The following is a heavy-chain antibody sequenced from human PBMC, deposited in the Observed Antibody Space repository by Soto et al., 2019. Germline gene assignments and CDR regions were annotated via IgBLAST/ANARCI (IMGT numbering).Heavy chain of an antibody. D-gene: IGHD7-27*01. CDR1: GYTFTSYY. CDR2: TNPSGGST. CDR3: ARGLGRYYYYYYYMDV. V-gene: IGHV1-46*01. Sequence: ASVKVSCKASGYTFTSYYMHWVRQAPGQGLEWMGITNPSGGSTSYAQKFQGRVTMTRNTSISTAYMELSSLRSEDTAVYYCARGLGRYYYYYYYMDVWGKGTTVTVSS. J-gene: IGHJ6*03.